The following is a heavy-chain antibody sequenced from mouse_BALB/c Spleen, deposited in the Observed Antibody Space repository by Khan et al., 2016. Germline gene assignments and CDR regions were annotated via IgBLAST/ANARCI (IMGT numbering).Heavy chain of an antibody. V-gene: IGHV1S135*01. J-gene: IGHJ3*01. Sequence: VQLQQSGPELGKPGASVKISCKASGYSFTGYNMYWVKQSHRKSLEWIGYIDPYNGGTSYNQKSKGKATLTVDKSSSTAYMHLNSLTSEDSAIYYCALSCVYAGGFAYCGQGTLVTVSA. D-gene: IGHD2-12*01. CDR1: GYSFTGYN. CDR3: ALSCVYAGGFAY. CDR2: IDPYNGGT.